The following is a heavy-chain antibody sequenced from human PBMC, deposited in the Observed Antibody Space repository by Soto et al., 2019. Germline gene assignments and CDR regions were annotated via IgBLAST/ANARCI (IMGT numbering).Heavy chain of an antibody. CDR2: ISSSSSYI. V-gene: IGHV3-21*01. CDR1: GFTFSSYS. CDR3: ARGLGEVQAFDY. D-gene: IGHD3-16*01. J-gene: IGHJ4*02. Sequence: GGSLRLSCAASGFTFSSYSMNWVRQAPGKGLEWVSSISSSSSYIYYADSVKGRFTISRDNAKNSLYLQMNSLRAEDTAVYYCARGLGEVQAFDYWGQGTLVTVSS.